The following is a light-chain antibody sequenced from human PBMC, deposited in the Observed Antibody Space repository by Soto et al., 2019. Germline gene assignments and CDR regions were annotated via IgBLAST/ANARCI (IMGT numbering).Light chain of an antibody. CDR1: SSDVGGYNY. V-gene: IGLV2-14*01. CDR3: SSYTSSSIG. Sequence: QSALTQPASVSGSPGQSITISCTGTSSDVGGYNYVSWYQQHPGKAPKLMIYDVSNRPSGVSNRFSGSKSGNTASLTISGPQDEDEADYYCSSYTSSSIGFGGGTKLTVL. J-gene: IGLJ2*01. CDR2: DVS.